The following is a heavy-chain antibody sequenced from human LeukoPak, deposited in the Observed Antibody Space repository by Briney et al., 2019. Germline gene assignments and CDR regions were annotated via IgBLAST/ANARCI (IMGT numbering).Heavy chain of an antibody. CDR1: GYTFTTDY. CDR3: ASPGGIVGATNGDDAVDI. V-gene: IGHV1-46*01. D-gene: IGHD1-26*01. CDR2: INPSGGST. J-gene: IGHJ3*02. Sequence: GASVKVSCKASGYTFTTDYIHWVRQAPGQGLEWMGIINPSGGSTNYAQNFQGRVTMTRDTSTSTVYMELSSLRSEDTAVYYCASPGGIVGATNGDDAVDIWGQGTMVTVSS.